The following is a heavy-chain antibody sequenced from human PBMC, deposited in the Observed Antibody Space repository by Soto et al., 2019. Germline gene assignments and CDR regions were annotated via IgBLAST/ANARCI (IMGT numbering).Heavy chain of an antibody. D-gene: IGHD2-2*02. Sequence: GASVKVSCKASGGTFSSYAISWVRQAHGQGLEWMGGIIPIFGTANYAQKFQGRVTITADESTSTAYMELSSLSSEDPAVYYCARDPGAKPGYCSSTSCYTPFDYWGQGTLVTVSS. CDR1: GGTFSSYA. CDR3: ARDPGAKPGYCSSTSCYTPFDY. V-gene: IGHV1-69*13. J-gene: IGHJ4*02. CDR2: IIPIFGTA.